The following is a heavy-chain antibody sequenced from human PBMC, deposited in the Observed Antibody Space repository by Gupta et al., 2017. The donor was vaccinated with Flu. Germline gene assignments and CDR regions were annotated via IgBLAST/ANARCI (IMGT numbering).Heavy chain of an antibody. D-gene: IGHD2-21*02. V-gene: IGHV1-69*01. CDR3: AREFPGGGDCYFLDA. CDR2: ILPIIGAV. CDR1: GDAFSPDH. J-gene: IGHJ5*02. Sequence: QAQLVQSGAAVKQPGSSVKIYCKASGDAFSPDHKNRVRQAPGVGSEWMACILPIIGAVNYEQQFQGRVTITADESTRAAYMELSSLRSGDTAVYYCAREFPGGGDCYFLDAWGQGTMVSVSA.